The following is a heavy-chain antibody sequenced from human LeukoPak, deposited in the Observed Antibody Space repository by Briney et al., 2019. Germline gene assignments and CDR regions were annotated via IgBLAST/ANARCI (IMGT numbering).Heavy chain of an antibody. Sequence: SETLSLTCTVSGGSISSYYWSWIRQPPGKGLEWIGYIYTSGSTNYNPSLKSRVTISVDTSKNQFSLKLSSVTAADTAVYYCARHKEAVWTYYDFWCVYYRGVWFDPWGQGTLVTVSS. V-gene: IGHV4-4*09. J-gene: IGHJ5*02. D-gene: IGHD3-3*01. CDR1: GGSISSYY. CDR2: IYTSGST. CDR3: ARHKEAVWTYYDFWCVYYRGVWFDP.